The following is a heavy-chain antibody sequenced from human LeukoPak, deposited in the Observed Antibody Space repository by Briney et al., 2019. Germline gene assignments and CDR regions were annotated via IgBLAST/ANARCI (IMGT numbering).Heavy chain of an antibody. CDR3: ARAPAGDTGV. CDR2: INPSGGST. D-gene: IGHD5-18*01. CDR1: GYTFTSYY. V-gene: IGHV1-46*01. J-gene: IGHJ3*01. Sequence: GASVKVSCKASGYTFTSYYMHWVRQAPGQGLEWMGIINPSGGSTSYAQKFQGRVTMTRDTSTSTVYMELSRLRSDDTAVYYCARAPAGDTGVWGQGTMVTVSS.